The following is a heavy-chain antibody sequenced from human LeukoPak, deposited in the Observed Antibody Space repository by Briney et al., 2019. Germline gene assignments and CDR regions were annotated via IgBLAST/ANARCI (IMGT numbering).Heavy chain of an antibody. Sequence: PSETLSLTCAVYGGSFSGYYWSWIRQPPGKGLEWIGEINHSGSTNYNPSLKSRVTISVDTSKNQFSLKLSSVTAADTAVYYCVRDFDYWGQGTLVTVSS. V-gene: IGHV4-34*01. CDR1: GGSFSGYY. CDR2: INHSGST. CDR3: VRDFDY. J-gene: IGHJ4*02.